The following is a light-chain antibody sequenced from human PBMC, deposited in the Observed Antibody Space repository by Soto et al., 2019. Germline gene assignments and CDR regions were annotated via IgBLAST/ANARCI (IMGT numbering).Light chain of an antibody. V-gene: IGLV1-51*01. Sequence: QSVLTQPASLSGSPGQSITISCSGSSSNIGGNSVSWYQQLPGTAPKLLIYDDNKRPSGIPDRFSGSKSGTSATLGITGFQTGDEADYYCGSWDSSLSAYVFGTGTKLTVL. J-gene: IGLJ1*01. CDR2: DDN. CDR1: SSNIGGNS. CDR3: GSWDSSLSAYV.